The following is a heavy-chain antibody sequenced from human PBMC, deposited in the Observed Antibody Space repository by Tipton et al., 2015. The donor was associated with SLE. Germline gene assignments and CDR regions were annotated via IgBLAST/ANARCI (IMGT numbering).Heavy chain of an antibody. D-gene: IGHD2-15*01. CDR1: GGSISFDY. Sequence: TLSLTCTVSGGSISFDYWSWIRQSAGRGLEWIGRIYSSGDRDYNPSLRSRVTMSIDASQNRVSLRLKSVTAADTAVYYCARRSQYCSGGRCSGLFDYWGQGTLVTVSS. CDR2: IYSSGDR. J-gene: IGHJ4*02. CDR3: ARRSQYCSGGRCSGLFDY. V-gene: IGHV4-4*07.